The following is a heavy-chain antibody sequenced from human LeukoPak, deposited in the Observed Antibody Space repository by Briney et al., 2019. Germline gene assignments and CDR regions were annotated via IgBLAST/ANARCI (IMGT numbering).Heavy chain of an antibody. CDR1: GYTFTDYY. CDR3: ARDDSSGWYWDY. J-gene: IGHJ4*02. D-gene: IGHD6-19*01. Sequence: ASVKVSCKASGYTFTDYYMHWVRQAPRQGLEWVGWINPLTGSTGYAQKFQGRVTMTRDTSISTSYMELTRLRSDDTAVYYCARDDSSGWYWDYWGQGTLVTVSS. CDR2: INPLTGST. V-gene: IGHV1-2*02.